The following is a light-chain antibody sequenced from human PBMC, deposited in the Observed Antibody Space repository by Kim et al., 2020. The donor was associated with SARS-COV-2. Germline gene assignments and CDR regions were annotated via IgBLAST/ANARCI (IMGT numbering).Light chain of an antibody. Sequence: DIVLTQSPGTVSLSPGERATLSCRASQSVSSNSLAWYRQRPGQAPRLLIYGASNRATGISDRLSGSGSGTEFTLTISRLEPEDVAVYYCQQYGTSPITFGQGTRLEIK. J-gene: IGKJ5*01. CDR3: QQYGTSPIT. CDR1: QSVSSNS. CDR2: GAS. V-gene: IGKV3-20*01.